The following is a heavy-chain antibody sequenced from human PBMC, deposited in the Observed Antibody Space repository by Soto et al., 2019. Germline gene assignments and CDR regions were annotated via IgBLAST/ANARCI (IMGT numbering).Heavy chain of an antibody. D-gene: IGHD1-7*01. V-gene: IGHV2-70*01. CDR2: IDWEEEK. CDR1: GFSLSRKGMS. J-gene: IGHJ4*02. CDR3: TRSTIWNYEYYFDY. Sequence: SGLKLANNKHTLILSCDFSGFSLSRKGMSVSWIRQPPGKALEFLALIDWEEEKIYSPSLRTRLTVSKDTSKSQVVLTLTNVDPVDTATYYCTRSTIWNYEYYFDYWGQGTRVTVS.